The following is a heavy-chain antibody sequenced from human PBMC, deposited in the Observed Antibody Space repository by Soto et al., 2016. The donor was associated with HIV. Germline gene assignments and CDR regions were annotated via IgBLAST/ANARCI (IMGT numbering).Heavy chain of an antibody. V-gene: IGHV1-2*02. CDR1: GYTFTGYH. CDR3: ARYYDSSGYYLDGFDI. J-gene: IGHJ3*02. Sequence: QVQLVQSGAEVKKPGASVKVSCKASGYTFTGYHVHWVRQAPGQGLEWMGWINPNSGGTNYAQKFQGRITMTRDTSISTVYMELSRLRSDDTAVYYCARYYDSSGYYLDGFDIWGQGTMVTVSS. CDR2: INPNSGGT. D-gene: IGHD3-22*01.